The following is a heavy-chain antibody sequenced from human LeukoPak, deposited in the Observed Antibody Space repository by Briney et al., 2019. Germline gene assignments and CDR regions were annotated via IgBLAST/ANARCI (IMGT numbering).Heavy chain of an antibody. CDR2: INPSGGST. CDR3: ARAWIPTSYSSTAFDY. D-gene: IGHD6-13*01. CDR1: GYTFTSYY. Sequence: ASVKVSCKASGYTFTSYYMHWVRQAPGQGLEWMGIINPSGGSTSYAQKFQGRVTMTRDTSTSTVYMELSSLRSEDTAVYYCARAWIPTSYSSTAFDYWGQGTLVTVSS. V-gene: IGHV1-46*01. J-gene: IGHJ4*02.